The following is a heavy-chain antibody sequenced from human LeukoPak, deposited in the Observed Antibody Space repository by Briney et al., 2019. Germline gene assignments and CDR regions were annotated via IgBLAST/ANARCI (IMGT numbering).Heavy chain of an antibody. Sequence: SETLSLTCTVSGGSINSYYWSWIRQPAGKGLEWIGRIHTSGSTNSNPSLKSRVTMSVDTSKNQFSLRLSSVTAADTAAYYCATWSGDYSFGFWGQGTLVTVSS. V-gene: IGHV4-4*07. CDR1: GGSINSYY. J-gene: IGHJ4*02. CDR2: IHTSGST. D-gene: IGHD3-3*01. CDR3: ATWSGDYSFGF.